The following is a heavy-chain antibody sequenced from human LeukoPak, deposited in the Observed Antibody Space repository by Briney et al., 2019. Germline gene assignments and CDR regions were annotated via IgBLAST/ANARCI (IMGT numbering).Heavy chain of an antibody. CDR2: IYYSGST. V-gene: IGHV4-39*07. J-gene: IGHJ4*02. D-gene: IGHD6-19*01. CDR3: ARTAQVPHFPARRIAVAATEFDY. CDR1: GGSISSSSYY. Sequence: SETLSLTCTVSGGSISSSSYYWGWIRQPPGKGLEWIGSIYYSGSTNYNPSLKSRVTMSVDTSKNQFSLKLSSVTAADTAVYYCARTAQVPHFPARRIAVAATEFDYWGQGTLVTVSS.